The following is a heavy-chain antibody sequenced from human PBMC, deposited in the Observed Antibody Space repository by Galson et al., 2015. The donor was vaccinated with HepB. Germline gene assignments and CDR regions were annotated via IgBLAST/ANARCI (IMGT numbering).Heavy chain of an antibody. Sequence: SLRLSCAASGFTFSSYAMHWVRQAPGKGLEWVAVISYDGSNKYYADSVKGRFTISRDNSKNTLYLQMNSLRAEDTAVYYCARDRGWVRQLVGYYYGMDVWGQGTTVTVSS. CDR3: ARDRGWVRQLVGYYYGMDV. D-gene: IGHD6-6*01. CDR2: ISYDGSNK. V-gene: IGHV3-30-3*01. J-gene: IGHJ6*02. CDR1: GFTFSSYA.